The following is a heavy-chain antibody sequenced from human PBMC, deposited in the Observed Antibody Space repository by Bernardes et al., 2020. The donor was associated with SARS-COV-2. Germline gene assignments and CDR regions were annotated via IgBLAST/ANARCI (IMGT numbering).Heavy chain of an antibody. CDR3: AREAVTTVTPYYYYYGMDV. D-gene: IGHD4-17*01. J-gene: IGHJ6*02. CDR1: GFTFSSYA. CDR2: ISYDGSNK. V-gene: IGHV3-30-3*01. Sequence: GGSLRLSCAASGFTFSSYAMHWVRQAPGKGLEWVAVISYDGSNKYYADSVKGRFTISRDNSKNTLYLQMNSLRAEDTAVYYCAREAVTTVTPYYYYYGMDVWGQGTTVTVSS.